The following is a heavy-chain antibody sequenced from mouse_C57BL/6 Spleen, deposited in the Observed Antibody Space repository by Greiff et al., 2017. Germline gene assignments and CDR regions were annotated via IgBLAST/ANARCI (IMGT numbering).Heavy chain of an antibody. J-gene: IGHJ3*01. V-gene: IGHV5-4*01. CDR1: GFTFSSYA. CDR2: ISDGGSYT. Sequence: EVQLVESGGGLVKPGGSLKLSCAASGFTFSSYAMSWVRQTPEKRLEWVATISDGGSYTYYPDNVKGRFTISRDNAKNNLYLQMSHLKSEDTAMYYCAREMRFAYWGQGTLVTVSA. CDR3: AREMRFAY.